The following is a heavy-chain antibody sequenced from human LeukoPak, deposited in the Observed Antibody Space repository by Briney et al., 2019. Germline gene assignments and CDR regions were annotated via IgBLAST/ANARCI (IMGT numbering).Heavy chain of an antibody. V-gene: IGHV4-59*12. J-gene: IGHJ2*01. CDR2: IYYTGST. D-gene: IGHD5-24*01. Sequence: SETLSLTCTVSGGSISTYYWSWIRQPPGKGMEWIGFIYYTGSTNYNPSHKSRVTISLDTSKNQFSLRLTSVTAADTAVYYCARGTDGRRYFDLWGRGTLLTVSS. CDR3: ARGTDGRRYFDL. CDR1: GGSISTYY.